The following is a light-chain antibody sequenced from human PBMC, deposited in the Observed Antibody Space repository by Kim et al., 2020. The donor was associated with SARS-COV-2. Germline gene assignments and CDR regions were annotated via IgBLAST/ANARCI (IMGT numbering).Light chain of an antibody. Sequence: ASEGDRVTITCRASQSISSYLAWYQQKAGEAPTLLIYGTSSLHTGVPSRFSGRGSGTDFTLTISSLQTEDFATYYCQQDDSFPLSFGGGTKVEIK. CDR3: QQDDSFPLS. J-gene: IGKJ4*01. CDR2: GTS. V-gene: IGKV1-12*01. CDR1: QSISSY.